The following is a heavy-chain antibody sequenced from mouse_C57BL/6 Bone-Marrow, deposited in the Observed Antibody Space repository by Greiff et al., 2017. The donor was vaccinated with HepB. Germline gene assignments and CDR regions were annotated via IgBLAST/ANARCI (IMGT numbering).Heavy chain of an antibody. CDR2: IDPEDGDT. D-gene: IGHD2-3*01. CDR1: GFNIKDYY. V-gene: IGHV14-1*01. CDR3: TTLIYDGYPSYAMDY. J-gene: IGHJ4*01. Sequence: EVQLQESGAELVRPGASVKLSCTASGFNIKDYYMHWVKQRPEQGLEWIGRIDPEDGDTEYAPKFQGKATMNADTSSNTAYLQLSSLTSEDTAVYYCTTLIYDGYPSYAMDYWGQGTSVTVSS.